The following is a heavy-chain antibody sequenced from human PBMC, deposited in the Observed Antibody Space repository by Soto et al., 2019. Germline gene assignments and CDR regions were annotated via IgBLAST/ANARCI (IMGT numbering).Heavy chain of an antibody. CDR3: ANGSGSSGYYGMDL. V-gene: IGHV3-23*01. Sequence: EVQLLECGGGLVQPGGSLRLSCAASGFTFSSYAMSWVCQAPGKGLEWVSAISGSGGSTYYADSVKGRFTISRDNSKNTLYLQVNSPRPEDTAVYYCANGSGSSGYYGMDLWGQGTTVTVSS. CDR1: GFTFSSYA. CDR2: ISGSGGST. J-gene: IGHJ6*02. D-gene: IGHD6-13*01.